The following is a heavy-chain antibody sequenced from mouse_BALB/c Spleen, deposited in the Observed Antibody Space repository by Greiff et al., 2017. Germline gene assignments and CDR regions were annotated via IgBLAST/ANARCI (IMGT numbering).Heavy chain of an antibody. CDR2: INPYNDGT. CDR3: ARDYGYGAYAMDY. Sequence: VQLQQSGPELVKPGASVKMSCKASGYTFTSYVMHWVKQKPGQGLEWIGYINPYNDGTKYNEKFKGKATLTSDKSSSTAYMELSSLTSEDSAVYYCARDYGYGAYAMDYWGQGTSVTVSS. V-gene: IGHV1-14*01. J-gene: IGHJ4*01. CDR1: GYTFTSYV. D-gene: IGHD1-2*01.